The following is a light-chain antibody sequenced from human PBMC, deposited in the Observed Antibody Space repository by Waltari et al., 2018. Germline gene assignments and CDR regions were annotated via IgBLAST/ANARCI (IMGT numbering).Light chain of an antibody. Sequence: DIQLTQSPSFLSSSVGDRVTISCRASQGISTYLAWFQQKPGKAPRRLIYAAAILQGGVPSRFSGSGSGTDFTLTISSLQPEDFGTYYCQQIKSYPITFGGGIKVEVK. CDR1: QGISTY. CDR2: AAA. V-gene: IGKV1-9*01. CDR3: QQIKSYPIT. J-gene: IGKJ4*01.